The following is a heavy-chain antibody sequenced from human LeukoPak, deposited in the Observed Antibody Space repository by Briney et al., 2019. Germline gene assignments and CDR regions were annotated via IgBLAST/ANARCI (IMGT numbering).Heavy chain of an antibody. V-gene: IGHV3-30*02. D-gene: IGHD2-2*01. CDR3: ASLNIVVVPAATNDAFDI. CDR1: GFTFSSFG. Sequence: PGGSLRLSCGASGFTFSSFGMHWVRQAPGKGLEWVAFIRFDGSNKYYADSVKGRFTISRDNSKNTLYLQMNSLRAEDTAVYYCASLNIVVVPAATNDAFDIWGQGTMVTVSS. J-gene: IGHJ3*02. CDR2: IRFDGSNK.